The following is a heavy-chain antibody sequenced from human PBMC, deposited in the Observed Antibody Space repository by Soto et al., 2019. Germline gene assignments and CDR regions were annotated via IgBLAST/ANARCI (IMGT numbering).Heavy chain of an antibody. D-gene: IGHD4-17*01. Sequence: EVQLVESGGGLVQPGGSLRLSCAASGFTVSSNYMSWVRQAPGKGLEWVSVIYSGGSTYYADSVKGRFGISSHHSKNTLYLQMNSMRAEDTAVYYCASTHDDGDYWGLGYWGQGTLVTVSS. J-gene: IGHJ4*02. V-gene: IGHV3-53*04. CDR1: GFTVSSNY. CDR2: IYSGGST. CDR3: ASTHDDGDYWGLGY.